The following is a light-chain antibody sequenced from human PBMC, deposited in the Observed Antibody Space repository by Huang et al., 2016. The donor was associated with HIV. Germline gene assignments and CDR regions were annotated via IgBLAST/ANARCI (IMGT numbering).Light chain of an antibody. V-gene: IGKV2-40*01. CDR2: PVS. J-gene: IGKJ1*01. Sequence: DIVMTQTPLSLPVTPGESASIFCRSSQSRLDRNDGNTYLDWYLQKPGQSPQLLIYPVSHRASGVPDRFSGSGSGTDFTLRISRVEADDVGTYYCMQRVEYPSTFGQGTKVEIK. CDR3: MQRVEYPST. CDR1: QSRLDRNDGNTY.